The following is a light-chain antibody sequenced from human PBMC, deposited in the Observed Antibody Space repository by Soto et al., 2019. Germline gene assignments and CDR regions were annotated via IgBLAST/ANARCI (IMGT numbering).Light chain of an antibody. CDR2: AAS. Sequence: DIQMTQSPSSLSASVGDRVTITCRASQIISSYLNWYQQKPGKAPKLLIYAASSLQSGVPSRFSGSGSGTDFPLTISRLQSEDFAPYYFQKYNNYYRTLGQGTKVDI. J-gene: IGKJ1*01. CDR1: QIISSY. CDR3: QKYNNYYRT. V-gene: IGKV1-39*01.